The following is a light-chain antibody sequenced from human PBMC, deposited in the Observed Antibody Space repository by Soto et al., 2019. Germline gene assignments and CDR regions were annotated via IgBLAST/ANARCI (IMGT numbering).Light chain of an antibody. CDR2: VAS. J-gene: IGKJ1*01. CDR3: QQYTTSPWT. Sequence: EIVLTQSPGTLSLSPGERATLSCRASQSVTSNYLAWYQQKPGQAPRLLIYVASHRTTGIPDRFSGSGSGTEFTLTINSLEPGDFAVYYCQQYTTSPWTFGQGTTVEIK. CDR1: QSVTSNY. V-gene: IGKV3-20*01.